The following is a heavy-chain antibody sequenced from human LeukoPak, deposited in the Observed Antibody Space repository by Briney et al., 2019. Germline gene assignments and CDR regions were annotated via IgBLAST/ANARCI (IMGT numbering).Heavy chain of an antibody. CDR2: IGSSGSKT. CDR1: GFTFSDYY. Sequence: GGSLRLSCGASGFTFSDYYMGWIRQAPGKGREWASYIGSSGSKTYHADSVKGRFTISRDNAKNSLYLQLSSLTAEDTAVYYCARVIGYGQVAFDNWGQGTLVTVSS. D-gene: IGHD5-12*01. CDR3: ARVIGYGQVAFDN. J-gene: IGHJ4*02. V-gene: IGHV3-11*04.